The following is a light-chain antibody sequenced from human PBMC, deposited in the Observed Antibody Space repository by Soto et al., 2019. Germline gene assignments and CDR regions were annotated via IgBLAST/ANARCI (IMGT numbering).Light chain of an antibody. CDR1: QGISSF. V-gene: IGKV1-27*01. CDR3: QKYDSAPLT. Sequence: DIQMTQSPSSLSASVGDRVTITCRASQGISSFLAWYQQRPGTVPKLLIYAASTLQSGVPSRFSGSGSGTDFTLTISSLQPEDVATYYCQKYDSAPLTFGPGTKVDLK. CDR2: AAS. J-gene: IGKJ3*01.